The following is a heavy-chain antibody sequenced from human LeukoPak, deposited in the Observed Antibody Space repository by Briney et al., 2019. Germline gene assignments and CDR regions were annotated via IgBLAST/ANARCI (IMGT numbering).Heavy chain of an antibody. J-gene: IGHJ3*02. CDR2: IHYSGAT. CDR3: ARGPYDFDI. CDR1: GDSISGYF. Sequence: SETLSLTCTVSGDSISGYFWSWIRQTPGKGLEWIGYIHYSGATNYNPSLKSRVTISVNTSKNQFSLKVTSMTAADTAVYYCARGPYDFDIWGQGTMVTVSS. V-gene: IGHV4-59*01.